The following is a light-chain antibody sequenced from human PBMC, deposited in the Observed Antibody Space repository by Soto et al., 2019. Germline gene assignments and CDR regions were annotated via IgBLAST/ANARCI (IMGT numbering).Light chain of an antibody. Sequence: EIVLTQSPGTLSVSPGERATLSCRASQSLSSSYLAWYQQKPGRAPRLLIKGASSRATGIPDRFSGSGSGTDFTLTISSLEPEDFAVYYCQQRSNWPLTFGGGTKVDIK. CDR2: GAS. CDR1: QSLSSSY. J-gene: IGKJ4*01. V-gene: IGKV3D-20*02. CDR3: QQRSNWPLT.